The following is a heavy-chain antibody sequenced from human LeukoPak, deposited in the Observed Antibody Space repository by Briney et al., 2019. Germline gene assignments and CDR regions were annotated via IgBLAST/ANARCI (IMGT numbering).Heavy chain of an antibody. Sequence: ASVKVSCKASGYTFTSYGISWVRQAPGQGLEWMGWISAYSGNTNYAQKLQGRVTMTTDTSTSTAYMELRSLRSDDTAVYYCARGPPRVATTRSLIDYWGQGTLVTVSS. V-gene: IGHV1-18*01. CDR2: ISAYSGNT. J-gene: IGHJ4*02. CDR1: GYTFTSYG. CDR3: ARGPPRVATTRSLIDY. D-gene: IGHD5-12*01.